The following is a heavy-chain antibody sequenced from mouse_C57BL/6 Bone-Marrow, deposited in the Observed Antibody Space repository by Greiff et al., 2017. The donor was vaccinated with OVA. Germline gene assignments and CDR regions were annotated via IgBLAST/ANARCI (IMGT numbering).Heavy chain of an antibody. D-gene: IGHD2-4*01. V-gene: IGHV5-16*01. CDR1: GFTFSDYY. CDR3: ARAEGLRIAY. CDR2: INYDGSST. Sequence: EVKVVESEGGLVQPGSSMKLSCTASGFTFSDYYMAWVRQVPEKGLEWVANINYDGSSTYYLDSLKSRFIISRDNAKNILYLQMSSLKSEDTATYYCARAEGLRIAYWGQGTLVTVSA. J-gene: IGHJ3*01.